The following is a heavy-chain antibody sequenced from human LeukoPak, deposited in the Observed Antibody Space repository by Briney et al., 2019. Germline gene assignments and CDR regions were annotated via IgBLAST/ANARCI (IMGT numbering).Heavy chain of an antibody. V-gene: IGHV4-39*01. CDR2: IYYSGST. J-gene: IGHJ4*02. D-gene: IGHD3-3*01. Sequence: KSSETLSLTCTVSGGSISSSSYYWGWIRQPPGKGLEWIGSIYYSGSTYYNPSLKSRVTISVDTSKNQFSLKLSSVTAADTAVYYCARHTILEWFYDDYWGQGTLVTVSS. CDR3: ARHTILEWFYDDY. CDR1: GGSISSSSYY.